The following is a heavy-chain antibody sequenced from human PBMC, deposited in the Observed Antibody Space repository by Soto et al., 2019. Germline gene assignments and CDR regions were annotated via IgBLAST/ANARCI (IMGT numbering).Heavy chain of an antibody. J-gene: IGHJ6*02. CDR2: IWYDGSNK. Sequence: SLRLSCASSGVTFSSYGMHWVRQAPGKGLEWVAVIWYDGSNKYYADSVKGRFTISRDNSKNTLYLQMNSLRAEDTAVYYCARDYYGSGSSPLGMDVWGQGTTVTVSS. CDR1: GVTFSSYG. D-gene: IGHD3-10*01. V-gene: IGHV3-33*01. CDR3: ARDYYGSGSSPLGMDV.